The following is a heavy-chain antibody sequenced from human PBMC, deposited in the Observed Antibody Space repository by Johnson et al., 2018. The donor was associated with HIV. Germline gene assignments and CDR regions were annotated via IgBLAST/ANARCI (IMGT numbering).Heavy chain of an antibody. D-gene: IGHD1-26*01. Sequence: VQLVESGGGSGQPGGSLRLSCAASGFTLSDHWMHWFRQVPGKGLAWVSRIDSVGRGTSYADSVKGRFTISRDNSKNTLYLQVNSLRPEDTAVYYCAKSWHSGSLYDAFHIWGQGTMVTVSS. J-gene: IGHJ3*02. CDR2: IDSVGRGT. CDR3: AKSWHSGSLYDAFHI. CDR1: GFTLSDHW. V-gene: IGHV3-74*02.